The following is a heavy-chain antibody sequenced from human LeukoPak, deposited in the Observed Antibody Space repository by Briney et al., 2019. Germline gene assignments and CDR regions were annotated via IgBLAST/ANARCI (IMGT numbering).Heavy chain of an antibody. Sequence: RGSLRHSCAASGFTFSSYAMSWVRPAPGKGLGWVSAISCSGGSTYYADSVKGRVTISRDNSKKTRYLQMKSLRAEDTAVYYCAKFRNRAFDIWGQGTMVTVSS. CDR3: AKFRNRAFDI. J-gene: IGHJ3*02. CDR2: ISCSGGST. CDR1: GFTFSSYA. V-gene: IGHV3-23*01.